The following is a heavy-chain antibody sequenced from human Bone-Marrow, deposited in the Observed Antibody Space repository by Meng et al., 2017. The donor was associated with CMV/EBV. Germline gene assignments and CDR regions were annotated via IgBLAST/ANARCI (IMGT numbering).Heavy chain of an antibody. CDR1: GFTFTDYF. J-gene: IGHJ6*02. CDR3: AKDELTIFGVVISDYYYGMDV. CDR2: IRYDGSNK. Sequence: GESLKISCAASGFTFTDYFMTWVRQAPGKGLEWVAFIRYDGSNKYYADSVKGRFTISRDNSKNTLYLQMNSLRAEDTAVYYCAKDELTIFGVVISDYYYGMDVWGQGTTVTVS. D-gene: IGHD3-3*01. V-gene: IGHV3-30*02.